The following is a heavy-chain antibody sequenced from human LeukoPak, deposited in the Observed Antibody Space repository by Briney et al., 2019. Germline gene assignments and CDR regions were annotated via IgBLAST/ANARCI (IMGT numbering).Heavy chain of an antibody. CDR2: IYYSGSS. CDR1: GGSTSSSSYY. V-gene: IGHV4-39*01. J-gene: IGHJ5*02. D-gene: IGHD2-2*01. Sequence: SETLSLTCTVSGGSTSSSSYYWGWIRQPPGKGLEWTGSIYYSGSSNYNPSLKSRVTISVDTSKNQFSLKLRSVTAADTAVYYCARQRGYCSGTSCYAWFDPWGQGTLVTV. CDR3: ARQRGYCSGTSCYAWFDP.